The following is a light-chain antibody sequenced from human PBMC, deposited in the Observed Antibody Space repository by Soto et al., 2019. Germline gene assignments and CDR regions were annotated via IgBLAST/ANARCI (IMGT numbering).Light chain of an antibody. Sequence: QSALTQPPSASGSPGQSVTISCTGTSSDIGAYIYVSWYQQHPGKAPKLMISEVIRRPSGVPERFSVSKSGNTASLTVSGLQADDGAHYYCCSYAGSNTFVFGTGTKVTVL. CDR3: CSYAGSNTFV. CDR2: EVI. J-gene: IGLJ1*01. CDR1: SSDIGAYIY. V-gene: IGLV2-8*01.